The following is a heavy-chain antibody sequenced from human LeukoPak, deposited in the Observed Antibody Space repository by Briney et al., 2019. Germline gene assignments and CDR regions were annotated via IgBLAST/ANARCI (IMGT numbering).Heavy chain of an antibody. Sequence: GGSLRLSCAASGFTFSRYAMSWVRQAPGKGLEWVSAISGSGENTFYADSVKGRFTISRDNAKNSLYLQMNSLRAEDTAVYYCARDSRNDYVWGNQYAGYYYYMDVWGKGTTVTVSS. D-gene: IGHD3-16*01. J-gene: IGHJ6*03. CDR3: ARDSRNDYVWGNQYAGYYYYMDV. V-gene: IGHV3-23*01. CDR2: ISGSGENT. CDR1: GFTFSRYA.